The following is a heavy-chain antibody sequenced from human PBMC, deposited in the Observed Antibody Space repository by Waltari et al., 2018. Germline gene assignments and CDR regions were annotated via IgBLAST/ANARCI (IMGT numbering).Heavy chain of an antibody. Sequence: QVQLVQSGAEVKKPGSSVKVSCKASGGTFSSYAISWVRQAPGQGLECMGRIIPICGTANDAQKFQGRGTITADKSTSTAYMELSSLRSEDTAVYYCARDRIGEGDAFDIWGQGTMVTVSS. V-gene: IGHV1-69*08. CDR3: ARDRIGEGDAFDI. CDR2: IIPICGTA. J-gene: IGHJ3*02. D-gene: IGHD3-10*01. CDR1: GGTFSSYA.